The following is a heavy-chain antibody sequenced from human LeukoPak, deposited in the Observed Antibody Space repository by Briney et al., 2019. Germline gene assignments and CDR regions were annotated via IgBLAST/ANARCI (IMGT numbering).Heavy chain of an antibody. J-gene: IGHJ4*02. CDR3: ARSKYCSGGSCRYFDY. Sequence: SVKVSCKASGYTFTSYDINWVRQATGQGLEWMGWMNPNSGNTGYAQKFQGRVTITRNTSISTAYMELSSLRSEDTAVYYCARSKYCSGGSCRYFDYWGQGTLVTVSS. CDR2: MNPNSGNT. D-gene: IGHD2-15*01. V-gene: IGHV1-8*03. CDR1: GYTFTSYD.